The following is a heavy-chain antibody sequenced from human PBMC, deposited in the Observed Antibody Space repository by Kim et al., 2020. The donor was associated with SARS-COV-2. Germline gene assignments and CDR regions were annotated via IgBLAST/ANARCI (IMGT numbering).Heavy chain of an antibody. D-gene: IGHD5-18*01. J-gene: IGHJ4*02. CDR1: GFSLSTSGVG. CDR2: IYWDDDK. V-gene: IGHV2-5*02. CDR3: AHRGHGYSYGYWDYFDY. Sequence: SGPTLVNPTQTLTLTCTFSGFSLSTSGVGVGWIRQPPGKALEWLALIYWDDDKRYSPSLKSRLTITKDTSKNQVVLTMTNMDPVDTATYYCAHRGHGYSYGYWDYFDYWGQGTLVTVSS.